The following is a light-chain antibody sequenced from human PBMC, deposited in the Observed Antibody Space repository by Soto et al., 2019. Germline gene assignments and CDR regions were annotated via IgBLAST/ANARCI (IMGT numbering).Light chain of an antibody. V-gene: IGLV1-51*01. CDR1: SFNIENNY. CDR2: DNN. CDR3: GTWDSSLSARV. Sequence: QSVLTQPPSVSAAPGQKVTISCSGSSFNIENNYVSWYQQLPGTAPKLLIYDNNKRPSGIPDRFSGSKSGTSATLVITGLQTGDEADYYCGTWDSSLSARVFGGGTKLTVL. J-gene: IGLJ3*02.